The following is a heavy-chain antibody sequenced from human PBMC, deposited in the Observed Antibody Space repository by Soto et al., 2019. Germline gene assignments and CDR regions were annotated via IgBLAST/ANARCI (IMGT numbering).Heavy chain of an antibody. D-gene: IGHD4-17*01. CDR3: ARDPGGDYVIGIFDY. J-gene: IGHJ4*02. V-gene: IGHV1-2*04. Sequence: GASVKVSCKASGYTFTGYYMHWVRQAPGQGLEWMGWINPNSGGTNYAQKFQGWVTMTRDTSISTAYMELSRLRSDDTAVYYCARDPGGDYVIGIFDYWGQGTLVTVSS. CDR2: INPNSGGT. CDR1: GYTFTGYY.